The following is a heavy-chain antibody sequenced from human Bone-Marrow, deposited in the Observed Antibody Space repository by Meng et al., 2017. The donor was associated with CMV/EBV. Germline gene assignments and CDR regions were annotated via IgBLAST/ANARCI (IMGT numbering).Heavy chain of an antibody. J-gene: IGHJ4*02. V-gene: IGHV3-23*01. Sequence: GESLKISCAASGFTFSSYAMSWVRQAPGKGLEWVSAISGSGGSTYYADSVKGRFTISRDNSKNTLYLQMNSLRAEDTALYYCAKKWGYYDSSGHYFDSWGQGTLVTVSS. CDR2: ISGSGGST. CDR1: GFTFSSYA. CDR3: AKKWGYYDSSGHYFDS. D-gene: IGHD3-22*01.